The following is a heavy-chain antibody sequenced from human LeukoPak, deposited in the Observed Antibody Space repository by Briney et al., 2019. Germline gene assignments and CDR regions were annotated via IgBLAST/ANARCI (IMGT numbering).Heavy chain of an antibody. CDR3: ARDRYSGSYSDY. V-gene: IGHV3-74*01. J-gene: IGHJ4*02. CDR2: INSDGSST. Sequence: PGGSLRLSCAASGFTFDDYAMHWVRQAPGKGLVWVSRINSDGSSTSYADSVKGRFTISRDNAKNTLYLQMNSLRAEDTAVYYCARDRYSGSYSDYWGQGTLVTVSS. D-gene: IGHD1-26*01. CDR1: GFTFDDYA.